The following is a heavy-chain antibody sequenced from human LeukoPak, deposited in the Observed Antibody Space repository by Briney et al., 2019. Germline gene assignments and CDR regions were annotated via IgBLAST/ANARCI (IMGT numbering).Heavy chain of an antibody. CDR2: INPSGGST. V-gene: IGHV1-46*01. Sequence: ASVKVSCKASGYTFTGYYMHWVRQAPRQGLEWMGMINPSGGSTSYAQKFQGRVTMTRDTSTSTVYMELSSLRSEDTAVFYCAREAPGYCSGGTCSSFDYWGQGTLVTVSS. CDR1: GYTFTGYY. D-gene: IGHD2-15*01. CDR3: AREAPGYCSGGTCSSFDY. J-gene: IGHJ4*02.